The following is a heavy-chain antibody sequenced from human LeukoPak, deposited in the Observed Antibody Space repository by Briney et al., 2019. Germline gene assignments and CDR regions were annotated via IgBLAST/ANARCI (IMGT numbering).Heavy chain of an antibody. J-gene: IGHJ5*02. Sequence: SETLSLTCTVSGVSISSSRYWTWIRQPPGKGLDWIGSIHYGGSTYYNPSLKSRVTMSVDTAKGQFSLRLSSVTAADTAVYYCASEVKTSHSGSGTYPETNWFDPWGQGTLVIVSS. CDR2: IHYGGST. D-gene: IGHD3-10*01. V-gene: IGHV4-39*01. CDR3: ASEVKTSHSGSGTYPETNWFDP. CDR1: GVSISSSRY.